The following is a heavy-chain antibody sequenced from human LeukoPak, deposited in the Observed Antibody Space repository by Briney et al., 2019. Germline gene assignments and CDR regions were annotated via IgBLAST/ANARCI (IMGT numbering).Heavy chain of an antibody. CDR1: GGTFSSYV. D-gene: IGHD2-2*01. CDR3: ARANDTRHIVVVPAAISQYYYYYMDV. V-gene: IGHV1-69*06. Sequence: GASVKVSCKASGGTFSSYVVSWVRQAPGQGLEWMGGIIPIFGTANYAQKFQGRVTITADKSTSTAYMELSSLRSEDTAVYYCARANDTRHIVVVPAAISQYYYYYMDVWGKGTTVTVSS. J-gene: IGHJ6*03. CDR2: IIPIFGTA.